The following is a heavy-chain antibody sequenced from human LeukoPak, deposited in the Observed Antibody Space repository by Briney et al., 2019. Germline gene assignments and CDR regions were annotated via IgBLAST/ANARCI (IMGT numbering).Heavy chain of an antibody. CDR3: ARDYTVTTFFSSGRTREFDI. CDR2: IIPIFGTA. J-gene: IGHJ3*02. Sequence: ASVKVSCKASGGTFSSYAISWVRQAPGQGLEWMGGIIPIFGTANYAQKFQGRVTITADKSTSTAYMELSSLRSEDTAVYYCARDYTVTTFFSSGRTREFDIWGQGTMVTVSS. D-gene: IGHD4-17*01. CDR1: GGTFSSYA. V-gene: IGHV1-69*06.